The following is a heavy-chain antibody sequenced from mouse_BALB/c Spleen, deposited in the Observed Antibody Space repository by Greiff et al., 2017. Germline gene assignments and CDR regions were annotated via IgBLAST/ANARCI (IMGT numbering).Heavy chain of an antibody. Sequence: VQLVESGPELVKPGASVRISCKASGYTFTSYYIHWVKQRPGQGLEWIGWIYPGNVNTKYNEKFKGKATLTADKSSSTAYMQLSSLTSEDSAVYFCAIPSDYDGAWFAYWGQGTLVTVSA. CDR2: IYPGNVNT. J-gene: IGHJ3*01. CDR3: AIPSDYDGAWFAY. CDR1: GYTFTSYY. V-gene: IGHV1S56*01. D-gene: IGHD2-4*01.